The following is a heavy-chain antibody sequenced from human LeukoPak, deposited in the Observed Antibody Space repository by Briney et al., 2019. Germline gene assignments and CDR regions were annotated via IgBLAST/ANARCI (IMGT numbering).Heavy chain of an antibody. CDR1: GYTFINYY. CDR3: VRDGEGVAISVNYWFDP. CDR2: MNPNTGNT. D-gene: IGHD3-10*01. V-gene: IGHV1-8*02. J-gene: IGHJ5*02. Sequence: ASVKVSCKTSGYTFINYYIHWVRQTSAQGLEWMGWMNPNTGNTGYAQKFQGRVTMTRDTSTSTAYMELRDLRSEDTAVYYCVRDGEGVAISVNYWFDPWGQGTLVTVSS.